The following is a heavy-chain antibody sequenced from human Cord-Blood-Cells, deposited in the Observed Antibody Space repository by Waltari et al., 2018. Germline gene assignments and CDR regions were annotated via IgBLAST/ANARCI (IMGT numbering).Heavy chain of an antibody. CDR3: ARALLRRSSWYAFDI. CDR1: GGSISSGGYY. V-gene: IGHV4-31*03. D-gene: IGHD6-13*01. CDR2: IYYSGST. Sequence: QVQLQESDPGLVKPSQTLSLTCTVSGGSISSGGYYWSWIRQPPGKGLEWIGYIYYSGSTYYNPSLKSRVTISVDTSKNQFSLKLSSVTAADTAVYYCARALLRRSSWYAFDIWGQGTMVTVSS. J-gene: IGHJ3*02.